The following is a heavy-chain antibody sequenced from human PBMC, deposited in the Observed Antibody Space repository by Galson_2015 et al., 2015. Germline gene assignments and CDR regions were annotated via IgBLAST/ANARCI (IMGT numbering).Heavy chain of an antibody. CDR2: INPNSGGT. CDR1: GYTFTGYY. CDR3: ARELAVVHQRELYGMDV. V-gene: IGHV1-2*04. J-gene: IGHJ6*02. Sequence: SVKVSCKASGYTFTGYYMHWVRQAPGQGLEWMGWINPNSGGTNYAQKFQGWVTMTRDTSISTAYMELSRLRSDDTAVYYCARELAVVHQRELYGMDVWGQGTTVTVSS. D-gene: IGHD4-23*01.